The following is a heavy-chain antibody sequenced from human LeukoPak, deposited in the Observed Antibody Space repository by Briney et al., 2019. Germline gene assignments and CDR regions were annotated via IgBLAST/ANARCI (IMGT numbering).Heavy chain of an antibody. CDR1: GFIFHNFA. CDR3: AKCSANYYNDAFDV. CDR2: VSGGGAKR. V-gene: IGHV3-23*01. J-gene: IGHJ3*01. Sequence: GGSLRLSCSASGFIFHNFAMNWVRQAPWKGLAWVSYVSGGGAKRHYSASVKGRFTISRDNSKNTLYLEMNSLRAEDTAMYYCAKCSANYYNDAFDVWGRGTMVTVSS. D-gene: IGHD3-10*02.